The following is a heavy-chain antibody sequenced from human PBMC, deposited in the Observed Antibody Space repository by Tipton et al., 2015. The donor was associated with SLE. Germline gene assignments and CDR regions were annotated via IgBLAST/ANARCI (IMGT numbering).Heavy chain of an antibody. V-gene: IGHV4-34*09. CDR3: AREGGDDYGVYNWFDP. CDR2: INHSGST. CDR1: GGSISSHY. D-gene: IGHD4-17*01. Sequence: TLSLTCTVSGGSISSHYWSWIRQPPGKGLEWIGEINHSGSTNYNPSLKSRVTISVDTSKNQFSLKLSSVTAADTAVYYCAREGGDDYGVYNWFDPWGQGTLVTVSS. J-gene: IGHJ5*02.